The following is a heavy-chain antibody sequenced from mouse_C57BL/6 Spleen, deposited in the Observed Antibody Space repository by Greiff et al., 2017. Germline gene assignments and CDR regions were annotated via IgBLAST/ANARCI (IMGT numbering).Heavy chain of an antibody. J-gene: IGHJ2*01. CDR2: INPSSGYT. V-gene: IGHV1-7*01. CDR3: AGGGKQERFFDY. D-gene: IGHD2-1*01. CDR1: GYTFTSYW. Sequence: QVQLQQSGAELAKPGASVKLSCKASGYTFTSYWMHWVKQRPGQGLEWIGYINPSSGYTKYNQKFKDKAPLTADKSSSTAYMQLSSLTYEDSAVYYCAGGGKQERFFDYCGQGTTLTVSS.